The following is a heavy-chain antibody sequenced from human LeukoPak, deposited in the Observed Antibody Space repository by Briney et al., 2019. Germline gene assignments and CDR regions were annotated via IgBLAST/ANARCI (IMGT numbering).Heavy chain of an antibody. CDR1: GGSISSGDYY. V-gene: IGHV4-30-4*01. CDR2: IYYSGST. CDR3: ARKEARPYYYYYGMDV. Sequence: SQTLSLTCTVSGGSISSGDYYWSWIRQPPGKGLKWIGYIYYSGSTYYNPSLKSRVTISVDTSKNQFSLKLSSVTAADTAVYYCARKEARPYYYYYGMDVWGQGTTVTVSS. J-gene: IGHJ6*02.